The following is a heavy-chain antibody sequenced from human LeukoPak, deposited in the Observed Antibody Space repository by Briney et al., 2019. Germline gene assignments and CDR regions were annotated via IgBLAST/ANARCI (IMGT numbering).Heavy chain of an antibody. V-gene: IGHV4-39*02. D-gene: IGHD5-12*01. CDR2: IYYSGST. CDR3: ARDRYSGYEYAFDY. J-gene: IGHJ4*02. CDR1: GGSISSSSYY. Sequence: SETLSLTCTVSGGSISSSSYYWGWIRQPPGKGLEWIGSIYYSGSTYYNPSLKSRVTISVDTSKNQFSLKLSSVTAADTAVYYCARDRYSGYEYAFDYWGQGTLVTVSS.